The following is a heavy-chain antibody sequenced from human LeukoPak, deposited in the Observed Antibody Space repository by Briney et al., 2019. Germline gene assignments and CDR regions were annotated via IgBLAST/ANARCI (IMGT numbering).Heavy chain of an antibody. CDR2: INPSGGST. CDR3: ARGPYSSGWYGLDY. V-gene: IGHV1-46*01. Sequence: GASVKVSCKTSGYNFIYYYIHWVRQAPGQGLEWMALINPSGGSTSYAQKFQGRVTMTRDTSTSTVYMELRSLRSEDTAVYYCARGPYSSGWYGLDYWGQGSLVTVSS. D-gene: IGHD6-19*01. CDR1: GYNFIYYY. J-gene: IGHJ4*02.